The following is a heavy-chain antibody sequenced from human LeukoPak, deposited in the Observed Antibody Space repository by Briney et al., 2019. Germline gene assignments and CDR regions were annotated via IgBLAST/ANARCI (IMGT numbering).Heavy chain of an antibody. CDR2: IYYSGST. CDR3: ARDRLGGRYYYYGMDV. J-gene: IGHJ6*02. CDR1: GGSISSYY. V-gene: IGHV4-59*01. D-gene: IGHD7-27*01. Sequence: SETLSLTCVVSGGSISSYYWSWIRQPPGKGLEWIGYIYYSGSTNYNPSLKSRVTISVDTSKNQFSLKLSSVTAADTAVYYCARDRLGGRYYYYGMDVWGQGTTVTVSS.